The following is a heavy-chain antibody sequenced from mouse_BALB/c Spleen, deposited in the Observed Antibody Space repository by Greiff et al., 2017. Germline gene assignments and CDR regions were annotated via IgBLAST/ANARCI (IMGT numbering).Heavy chain of an antibody. J-gene: IGHJ2*01. CDR2: INPYNDGT. CDR3: ARDDYGEPFDY. D-gene: IGHD2-4*01. CDR1: GYTFTSYV. V-gene: IGHV1-14*01. Sequence: EVKLMESGPELVKPGASVKMSCKASGYTFTSYVMHWVKQKPGQGLEWIGYINPYNDGTKYNEKFKGKATLTSDKSSSTAYMELSSLTSEDSAVYYCARDDYGEPFDYWGQGTTLTVSS.